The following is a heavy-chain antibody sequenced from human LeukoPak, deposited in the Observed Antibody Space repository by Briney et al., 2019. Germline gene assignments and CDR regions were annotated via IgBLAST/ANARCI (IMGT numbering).Heavy chain of an antibody. D-gene: IGHD3-22*01. V-gene: IGHV4-59*08. CDR2: IYYSGST. J-gene: IGHJ3*02. Sequence: PSETLSLTCTVSGGSISSYYWSWIRQPPGKGLEWIGYIYYSGSTKYNPSLKSRVTISVDTSKNQFSLNLTSVSATDTAVYYCARRMNYYDNNAYPHGAFDIWGQGTMVTVSS. CDR3: ARRMNYYDNNAYPHGAFDI. CDR1: GGSISSYY.